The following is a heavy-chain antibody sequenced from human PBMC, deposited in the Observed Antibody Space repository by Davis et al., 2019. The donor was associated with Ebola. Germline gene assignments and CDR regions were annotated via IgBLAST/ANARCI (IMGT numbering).Heavy chain of an antibody. Sequence: ASVKVSCKASGYTFTGYYMHWVRQAPGQGLEWMGWINPNSGNTNYAQNFQGRVTMTRDTSISTAYMELSRLRSDDTAVYYCARDRGGYDGFDFWGQGTLVTVSS. D-gene: IGHD5-12*01. CDR3: ARDRGGYDGFDF. CDR1: GYTFTGYY. J-gene: IGHJ4*02. V-gene: IGHV1-2*02. CDR2: INPNSGNT.